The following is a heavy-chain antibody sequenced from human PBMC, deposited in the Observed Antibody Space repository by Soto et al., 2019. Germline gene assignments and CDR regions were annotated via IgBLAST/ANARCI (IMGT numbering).Heavy chain of an antibody. Sequence: QVQLQESGPGLVKPSQTLSLTCTVSGGSIRSGDHYWSWIRQYPGKGLEWIGYLYYSGTTYDNPSLKSRLIISIDTSKNQFSLNLSSVTAADTAVYYCASYYDSSGPTFDYWGQGILVTVSS. V-gene: IGHV4-31*03. D-gene: IGHD3-22*01. CDR2: LYYSGTT. CDR1: GGSIRSGDHY. CDR3: ASYYDSSGPTFDY. J-gene: IGHJ4*02.